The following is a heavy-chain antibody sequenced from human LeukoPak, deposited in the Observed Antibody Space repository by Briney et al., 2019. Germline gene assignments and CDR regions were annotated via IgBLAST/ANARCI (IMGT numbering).Heavy chain of an antibody. D-gene: IGHD3-10*01. Sequence: GGSLRLSCAASGFTFSSYSMSWVRQAPGKGLEWVSYISNSSSTIYYADSVKGRFTISRDNAKNSLYLQMNSLRAEDTAVYYCARDIYGSGPPVGDTIDYWGQGTLVTVSS. CDR1: GFTFSSYS. J-gene: IGHJ4*02. CDR3: ARDIYGSGPPVGDTIDY. V-gene: IGHV3-48*01. CDR2: ISNSSSTI.